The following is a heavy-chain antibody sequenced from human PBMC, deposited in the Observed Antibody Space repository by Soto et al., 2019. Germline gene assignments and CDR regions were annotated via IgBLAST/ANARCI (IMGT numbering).Heavy chain of an antibody. CDR2: IYYSGST. D-gene: IGHD3-9*01. CDR3: ARRWLGLGLSDV. CDR1: GGSISSSSYY. Sequence: SETLFLTCTVSGGSISSSSYYWGWIRQPPGKGLEWIGSIYYSGSTYYNPSLKSRVTISVDTSKNQFSLKLSSVTAADTAVYYCARRWLGLGLSDVWGQGTTVTVSS. J-gene: IGHJ6*02. V-gene: IGHV4-39*01.